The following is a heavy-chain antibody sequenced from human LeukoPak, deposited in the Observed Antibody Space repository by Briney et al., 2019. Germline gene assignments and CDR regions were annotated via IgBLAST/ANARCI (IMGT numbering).Heavy chain of an antibody. CDR1: GFTFSSYS. V-gene: IGHV3-30-3*01. CDR2: ISYDGSNK. D-gene: IGHD3-22*01. CDR3: ARDLRSFITMIPKGLDY. Sequence: PGRSLRLFCAASGFTFSSYSMYWVRQATGKGLEWVALISYDGSNKHYAEFVQGRFNISRDNSKSTVYLQMDSLRTEDTAVYYCARDLRSFITMIPKGLDYWGQGTLVTVAP. J-gene: IGHJ4*02.